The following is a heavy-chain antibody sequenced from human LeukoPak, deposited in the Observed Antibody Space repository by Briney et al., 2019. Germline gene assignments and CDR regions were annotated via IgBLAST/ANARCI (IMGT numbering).Heavy chain of an antibody. J-gene: IGHJ4*02. CDR1: GGSFSGYY. D-gene: IGHD5-24*01. V-gene: IGHV4-34*01. Sequence: SETLSLTCAVYGGSFSGYYWSWIRQPPGKGLEWIGEINHSGSTNYNPSLKSRVTISVDTSKNQFSLKLSSVTDADTAVYYCARGAMAVYWGQGTLVTVSS. CDR3: ARGAMAVY. CDR2: INHSGST.